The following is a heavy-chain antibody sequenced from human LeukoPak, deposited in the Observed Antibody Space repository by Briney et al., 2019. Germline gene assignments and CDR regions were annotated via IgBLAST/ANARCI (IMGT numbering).Heavy chain of an antibody. V-gene: IGHV3-74*01. D-gene: IGHD2-21*01. Sequence: GGSLRLSCAASGFTFSSYWMHWVRQAPGKGLVWVSRINTDGSSTSYADSVKGRFTISRDNAKNTLYLQMNSLRAEDTAVYYCARAYCGGNCPRYYFDYWGQGTLVTVSS. J-gene: IGHJ4*02. CDR2: INTDGSST. CDR1: GFTFSSYW. CDR3: ARAYCGGNCPRYYFDY.